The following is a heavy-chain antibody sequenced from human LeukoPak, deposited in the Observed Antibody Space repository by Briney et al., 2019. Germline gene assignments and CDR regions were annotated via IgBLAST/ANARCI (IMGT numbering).Heavy chain of an antibody. CDR2: IYYSGST. J-gene: IGHJ4*02. Sequence: SETLSLTCTVSGGSISSYYWSWIRQPPGKGLEWIGYIYYSGSTNYNPSLKGRVTISVDTSKNQFSLKLSSVTAADTAVYYCARAYGDRRYYFDYWGQGTLVTVSS. D-gene: IGHD4-17*01. CDR1: GGSISSYY. V-gene: IGHV4-59*01. CDR3: ARAYGDRRYYFDY.